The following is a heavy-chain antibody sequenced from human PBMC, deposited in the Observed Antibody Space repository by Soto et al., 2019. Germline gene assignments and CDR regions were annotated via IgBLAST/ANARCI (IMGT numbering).Heavy chain of an antibody. D-gene: IGHD4-17*01. CDR2: IYHSGST. J-gene: IGHJ4*02. CDR3: ARGMTTVTSLAY. Sequence: QLQLQESGSGLVKPSQTLSLTCAVSGGSISSGGYSWSWIRQPPGKGLECIGYIYHSGSTYYNPSPQSRVTISVDRSKNQCSLKLSSVTAEDKAVYYGARGMTTVTSLAYWGQGPLVTVSS. V-gene: IGHV4-30-2*01. CDR1: GGSISSGGYS.